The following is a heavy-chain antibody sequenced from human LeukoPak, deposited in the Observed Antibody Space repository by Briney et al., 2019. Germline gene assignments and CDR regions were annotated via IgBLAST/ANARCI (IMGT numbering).Heavy chain of an antibody. CDR1: GFTFSSYA. Sequence: GGSLRLSCAASGFTFSSYAMSWVRQAPGKGLEWVSAISGSGGSTYYADSVKGRFTISRDNSKNTLYLQMNSLRAEDTAVYYCAKEYIVVVPAADFFDYWGQGTLVTVSS. D-gene: IGHD2-2*01. CDR2: ISGSGGST. V-gene: IGHV3-23*01. CDR3: AKEYIVVVPAADFFDY. J-gene: IGHJ4*02.